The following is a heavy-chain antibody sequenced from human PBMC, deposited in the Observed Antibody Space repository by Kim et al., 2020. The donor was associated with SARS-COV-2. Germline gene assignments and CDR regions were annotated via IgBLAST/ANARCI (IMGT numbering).Heavy chain of an antibody. CDR1: GFTFGDYA. CDR2: IRSKAYGGTT. V-gene: IGHV3-49*04. D-gene: IGHD3-10*01. CDR3: TRDEGILWFGELPYYYYYMDV. J-gene: IGHJ6*03. Sequence: GGSLRLSCTASGFTFGDYAMSWVRQAPGKGLEWVGFIRSKAYGGTTEYAASVKGRFTISRDDSKSIAHLQMNSLKTEDTAVYYCTRDEGILWFGELPYYYYYMDVWGKGTPVTVSS.